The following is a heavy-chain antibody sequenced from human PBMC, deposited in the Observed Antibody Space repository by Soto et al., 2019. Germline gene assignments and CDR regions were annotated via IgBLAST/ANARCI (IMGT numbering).Heavy chain of an antibody. D-gene: IGHD2-2*01. CDR1: GFTFDDYG. CDR3: ARDFWGDCSSTSCYGY. V-gene: IGHV3-20*04. Sequence: AGGSLRLSCAASGFTFDDYGKSWVRQAPGKGLEWVSGINWNGGSTGYADSVKGRFTISRDNAKNSLYLQMNSLRAEDTALYYCARDFWGDCSSTSCYGYWGQGTLVTVSS. CDR2: INWNGGST. J-gene: IGHJ4*02.